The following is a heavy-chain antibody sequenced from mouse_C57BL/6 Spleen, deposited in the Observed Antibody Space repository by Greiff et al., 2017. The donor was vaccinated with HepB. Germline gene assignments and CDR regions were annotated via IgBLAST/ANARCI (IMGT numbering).Heavy chain of an antibody. CDR3: AGDSSGPLYAMDY. V-gene: IGHV1-19*01. Sequence: VQLQQSGPVLVKPGASVKMSCKASGYTFTDYYMNWVKQSHGQSLEWIGVINPYNGGTSYNQKFKGKATLTVDKSSSTAYMELNSLTSEDSAVYYCAGDSSGPLYAMDYWGQGTSVTVSS. CDR1: GYTFTDYY. CDR2: INPYNGGT. J-gene: IGHJ4*01. D-gene: IGHD3-2*02.